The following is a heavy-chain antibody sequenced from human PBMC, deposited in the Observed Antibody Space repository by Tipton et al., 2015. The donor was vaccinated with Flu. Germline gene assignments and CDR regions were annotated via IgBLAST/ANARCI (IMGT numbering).Heavy chain of an antibody. Sequence: LRLSCTVSGGSITSYYWSWIRQPPGKGLEWIGYIYYSGSTNYNPSLKSRVTISVDTSKNQFSLKLSSVTVADTAVYYCARRKTVTTRLTYFDYWGQGTLVTVSS. CDR1: GGSITSYY. CDR2: IYYSGST. V-gene: IGHV4-59*08. CDR3: ARRKTVTTRLTYFDY. J-gene: IGHJ4*02. D-gene: IGHD4-17*01.